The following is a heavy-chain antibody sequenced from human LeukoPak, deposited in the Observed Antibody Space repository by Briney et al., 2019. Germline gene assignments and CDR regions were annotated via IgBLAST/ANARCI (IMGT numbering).Heavy chain of an antibody. CDR3: AKALAGRVRGVTRFDY. V-gene: IGHV3-11*01. CDR2: ISSSGGST. D-gene: IGHD3-10*01. J-gene: IGHJ4*02. Sequence: GGSLRLSCAASGFIFSDYYMSWIHQAPGKGLEWVSYISSSGGSTYYADSVKGRFTISRDNSKNTLYLQMNSLRAEDTAVYYCAKALAGRVRGVTRFDYWGQGTLVTVSS. CDR1: GFIFSDYY.